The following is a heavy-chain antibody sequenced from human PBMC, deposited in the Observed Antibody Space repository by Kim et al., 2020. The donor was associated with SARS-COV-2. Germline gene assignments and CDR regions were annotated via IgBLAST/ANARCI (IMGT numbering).Heavy chain of an antibody. J-gene: IGHJ4*02. CDR1: GGSISSYY. CDR3: ARGDDSSGYYYVDY. D-gene: IGHD3-22*01. Sequence: SETLSLTCTVSGGSISSYYWSWIRQPPGKGLEWIGYIYYSGSTNYNPSLKSRVTISVDTSKNQFSLKLSSVTAADTAVYYCARGDDSSGYYYVDYWGQGT. V-gene: IGHV4-59*13. CDR2: IYYSGST.